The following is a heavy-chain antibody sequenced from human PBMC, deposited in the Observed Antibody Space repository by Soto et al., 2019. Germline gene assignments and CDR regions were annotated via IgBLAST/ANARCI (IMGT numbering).Heavy chain of an antibody. D-gene: IGHD6-6*01. J-gene: IGHJ5*02. CDR1: GGSISSYY. CDR2: IYTSGST. V-gene: IGHV4-4*07. CDR3: ARDRRSGPYSSSPDWFDP. Sequence: SETLSLTCTVSGGSISSYYWIWIRQPAGKGLEWIGRIYTSGSTNYNPSLKSRVTMSVDTSKNQFSLKLSSVTAADTAVYYCARDRRSGPYSSSPDWFDPWGQGTLVTVSS.